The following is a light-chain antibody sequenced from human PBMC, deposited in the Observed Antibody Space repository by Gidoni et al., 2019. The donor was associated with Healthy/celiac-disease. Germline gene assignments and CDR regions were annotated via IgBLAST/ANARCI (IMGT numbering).Light chain of an antibody. V-gene: IGKV1-33*01. CDR2: DAS. Sequence: DIQMTQSPSFLSASVADRVTITCQASQDISNYLNWYQQKPGKAPKLLIYDASNLETGVPSRFSGSGSGTDFTFTISSLQPEDIATYYCQQYDNLPLTFGGGTKVEIK. CDR3: QQYDNLPLT. J-gene: IGKJ4*01. CDR1: QDISNY.